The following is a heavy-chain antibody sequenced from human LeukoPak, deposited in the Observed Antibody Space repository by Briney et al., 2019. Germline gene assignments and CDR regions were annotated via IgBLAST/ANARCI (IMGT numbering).Heavy chain of an antibody. V-gene: IGHV4-38-2*01. D-gene: IGHD4-23*01. J-gene: IGHJ3*02. CDR1: GYSISSGYY. CDR3: ARVADYGSNSLPFDI. Sequence: SETLSLTCAVSGYSISSGYYWGWIRQPPGKGLGWVGSIFHIGTTYYNPSLKSRVTPSVDTSKNRFSLKLSSVTAADTAVYYCARVADYGSNSLPFDIWGQGTMVTVSS. CDR2: IFHIGTT.